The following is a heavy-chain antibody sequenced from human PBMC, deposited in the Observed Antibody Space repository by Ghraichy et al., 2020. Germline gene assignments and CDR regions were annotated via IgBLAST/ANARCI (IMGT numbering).Heavy chain of an antibody. D-gene: IGHD6-13*01. V-gene: IGHV3-21*01. CDR2: ISSSSSYI. J-gene: IGHJ4*02. CDR3: ARDPYSSSWYDY. CDR1: GFTLSSYS. Sequence: LSLTCAASGFTLSSYSMNWVRQAPGKGLEWVSSISSSSSYIYYADSVKGRFTISRDNAKNSLYLQMNSLRAEDTAVYYCARDPYSSSWYDYWGQGTLVTVSS.